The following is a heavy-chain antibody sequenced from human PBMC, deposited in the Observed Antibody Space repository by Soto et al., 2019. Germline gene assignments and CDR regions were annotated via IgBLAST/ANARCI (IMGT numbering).Heavy chain of an antibody. CDR3: ARPNHASATFQTAAIDL. Sequence: GGSLRLSCTVSGFTFTNYDFDWVRQAPGKGLEWVAIISFDASKEYYADAVKDRFTISRDNSKNTLYLQTSSLTVEDTAVYYCARPNHASATFQTAAIDLWGQGTPVTVSS. CDR2: ISFDASKE. J-gene: IGHJ3*01. CDR1: GFTFTNYD. D-gene: IGHD1-1*01. V-gene: IGHV3-30*03.